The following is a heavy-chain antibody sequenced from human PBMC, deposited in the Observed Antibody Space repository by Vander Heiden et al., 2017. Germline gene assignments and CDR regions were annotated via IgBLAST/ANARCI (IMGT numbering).Heavy chain of an antibody. CDR3: ASPSGAAWGAFDY. CDR2: IYYSGST. D-gene: IGHD3-16*01. Sequence: QLQLQESGPGLVKPSETLSLTCTVSGGSISSRSDYWGWIRQPPGKGLEGIGSIYYSGSTYYNPSLKSRVTISVDTSKNQFSLKLSSVTAADTAVYYCASPSGAAWGAFDYWGQGTLVTVSS. J-gene: IGHJ4*02. V-gene: IGHV4-39*01. CDR1: GGSISSRSDY.